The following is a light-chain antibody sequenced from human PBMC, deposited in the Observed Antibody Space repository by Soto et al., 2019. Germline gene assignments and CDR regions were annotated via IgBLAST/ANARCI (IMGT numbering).Light chain of an antibody. CDR1: QSVYNY. Sequence: EIVLAQSPTTFPSSQGKRPTPPSRASQSVYNYLGWYQQKPGQAPRLLIYDASDSATGLAGMFSGSGSGTDFTLTISSLEPEDSVIYYCQQRANWPGTFGQGTKVDIK. J-gene: IGKJ1*01. CDR3: QQRANWPGT. V-gene: IGKV3-11*01. CDR2: DAS.